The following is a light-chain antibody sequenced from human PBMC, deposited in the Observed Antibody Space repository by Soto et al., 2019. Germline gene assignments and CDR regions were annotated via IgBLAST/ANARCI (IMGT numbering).Light chain of an antibody. Sequence: EIVLTQSPGTLSLSPGERATLSCRASQSVSSSYLAWYQQKPGQAPRLLIYGTSKRATGIPYRFSGSGSGTDFTLTISRLEPEDFAVYYCQQYDRSPWTFGQGTKVEIK. CDR1: QSVSSSY. J-gene: IGKJ1*01. V-gene: IGKV3-20*01. CDR3: QQYDRSPWT. CDR2: GTS.